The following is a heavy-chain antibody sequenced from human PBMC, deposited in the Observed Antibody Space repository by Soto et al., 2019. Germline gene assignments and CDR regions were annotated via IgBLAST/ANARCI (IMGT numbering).Heavy chain of an antibody. Sequence: GGSLRLSCAVSGFTFSSYEMNWIRQAPGKGLEWVSYIGTSGKTIYYADSVRGRFTISRDNAKNSLYLQMNSLRAEDTAVYFCARDPAIYSGKFDYGLDVWGRGTTVTV. V-gene: IGHV3-48*03. D-gene: IGHD4-4*01. CDR2: IGTSGKTI. CDR3: ARDPAIYSGKFDYGLDV. J-gene: IGHJ6*02. CDR1: GFTFSSYE.